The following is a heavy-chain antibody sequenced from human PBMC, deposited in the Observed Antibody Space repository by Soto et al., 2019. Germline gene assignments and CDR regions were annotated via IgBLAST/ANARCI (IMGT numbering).Heavy chain of an antibody. CDR2: IKSNGDST. CDR1: GFTLKRYL. CDR3: ARVPDLDYCSRASCLYYFDY. V-gene: IGHV3-23*01. Sequence: GGPLRLSCVASGFTLKRYLVSWVRQAPGKGREWVSTIKSNGDSTYYADSVKGRFTNTRDNCRNSLYVEVNSLRAEDTAVYYCARVPDLDYCSRASCLYYFDYWGQGALVTVSS. J-gene: IGHJ4*02. D-gene: IGHD2-2*01.